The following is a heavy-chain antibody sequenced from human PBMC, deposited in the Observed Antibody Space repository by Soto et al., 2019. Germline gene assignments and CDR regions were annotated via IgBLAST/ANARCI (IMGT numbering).Heavy chain of an antibody. V-gene: IGHV1-69*13. Sequence: SSVKVSCKASGGTFSSYAISWVRQAPGQGLEWMRGIIPIFGTANYAQKFQGRVTITADESTSTAYMELSSLRSEDTAVYYCARGRPSGCSSTSCYFGMDVWGQGTTVTVSS. D-gene: IGHD2-2*01. J-gene: IGHJ6*02. CDR2: IIPIFGTA. CDR1: GGTFSSYA. CDR3: ARGRPSGCSSTSCYFGMDV.